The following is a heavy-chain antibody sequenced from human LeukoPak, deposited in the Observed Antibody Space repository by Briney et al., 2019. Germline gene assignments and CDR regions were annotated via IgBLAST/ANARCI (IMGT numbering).Heavy chain of an antibody. J-gene: IGHJ3*02. CDR1: GFTFSSYA. V-gene: IGHV3-23*01. Sequence: GGSLRLSCAASGFTFSSYAMTWVRQAPGKGLDWVSAISGSGVSTYYADSVKGRFTISRDNSKNTLYLQMNSLRAEDTAVYYCAKSSSGYTDALDIWGQGTMVTVSS. D-gene: IGHD3-22*01. CDR2: ISGSGVST. CDR3: AKSSSGYTDALDI.